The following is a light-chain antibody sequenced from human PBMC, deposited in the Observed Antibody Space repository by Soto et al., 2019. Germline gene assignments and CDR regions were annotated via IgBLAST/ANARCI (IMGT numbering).Light chain of an antibody. J-gene: IGKJ1*01. V-gene: IGKV3D-15*01. CDR3: QRYNQCTPWT. CDR1: QSVSSY. CDR2: DAS. Sequence: IVMTKSQATLSVSPGESVTLSCSASQSVSSYLAWCQQKPGXXPRLLMDDASNRATGIPARFSGSGSGTAFTLTIGSLQSEDFAVYYCQRYNQCTPWTSGQGTKVDI.